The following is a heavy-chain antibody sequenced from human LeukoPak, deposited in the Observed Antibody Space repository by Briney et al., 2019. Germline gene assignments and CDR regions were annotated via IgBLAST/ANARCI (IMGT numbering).Heavy chain of an antibody. Sequence: GGSLRLSCVVSGFTFNSYAMSWVRQAPGKGLEWVSAISGSGGSTYYADSVKGRFTISRDNSKNTLYLQMNSLRAEDTAVYYCAKESHDSSGYYPHFDYWGQGTLVTVSS. CDR2: ISGSGGST. CDR3: AKESHDSSGYYPHFDY. CDR1: GFTFNSYA. D-gene: IGHD3-22*01. J-gene: IGHJ4*02. V-gene: IGHV3-23*01.